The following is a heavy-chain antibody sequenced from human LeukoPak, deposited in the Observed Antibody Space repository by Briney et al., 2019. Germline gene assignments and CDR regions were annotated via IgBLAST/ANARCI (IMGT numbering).Heavy chain of an antibody. CDR1: GFSISSGYF. V-gene: IGHV4-38-2*01. J-gene: IGHJ4*02. CDR3: ARGRGRQVGTRWHPDTHHDY. CDR2: IHYPEST. D-gene: IGHD6-13*01. Sequence: SETLSLTCAVSGFSISSGYFWGWIRRPPGRGLEWIGTIHYPESTYYNPSLNSRLTISIDTSKNHFSLKLSSVTAADTALYYCARGRGRQVGTRWHPDTHHDYWGQGILVTVSS.